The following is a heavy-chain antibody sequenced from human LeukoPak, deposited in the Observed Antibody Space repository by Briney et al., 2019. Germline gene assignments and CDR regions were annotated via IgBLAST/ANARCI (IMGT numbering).Heavy chain of an antibody. D-gene: IGHD3-10*01. V-gene: IGHV3-48*02. CDR3: ARVGPLWFGELFTPLPYYYYYGMDV. Sequence: PGGSLRLSCAASGFTFSSYSMNWVRQAPGKGLEWVSYISSSSSTTYYADSVKGRFTISRDNAKNSLYLQMNSLRDEDTAVYYCARVGPLWFGELFTPLPYYYYYGMDVWGQGTTVTVSS. J-gene: IGHJ6*02. CDR2: ISSSSSTT. CDR1: GFTFSSYS.